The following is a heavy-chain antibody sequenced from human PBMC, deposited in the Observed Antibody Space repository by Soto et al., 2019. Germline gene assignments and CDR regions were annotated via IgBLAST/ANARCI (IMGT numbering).Heavy chain of an antibody. CDR2: IYWDDDK. CDR3: VQSRCGGDCLQSYSSHSYYGLDV. D-gene: IGHD2-21*01. J-gene: IGHJ6*02. V-gene: IGHV2-5*02. CDR1: GFSLSTTGVG. Sequence: QITLKESGPTLVKPTQTLTLTCTFSGFSLSTTGVGVGWIRQPPGKALEWLALIYWDDDKRYNPSLKSRLTITKDTSKSQVVLRMTNMDPVDTATFYCVQSRCGGDCLQSYSSHSYYGLDVWGQGTTVTVS.